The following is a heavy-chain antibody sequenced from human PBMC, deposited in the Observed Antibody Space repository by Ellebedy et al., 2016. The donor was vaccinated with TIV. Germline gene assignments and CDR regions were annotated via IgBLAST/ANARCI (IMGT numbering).Heavy chain of an antibody. Sequence: AASVKVSCKASGYTLSNYAMSWLRQAPGQGLAWMGWINTNTGNPTYAPGFTGRFVFSSDTSVRTAYLQINNLKAEDTAVYYCARGLRSFYDSSDYARDGFDIWGQGTMVIVSS. CDR3: ARGLRSFYDSSDYARDGFDI. CDR2: INTNTGNP. D-gene: IGHD3-22*01. V-gene: IGHV7-4-1*02. CDR1: GYTLSNYA. J-gene: IGHJ3*02.